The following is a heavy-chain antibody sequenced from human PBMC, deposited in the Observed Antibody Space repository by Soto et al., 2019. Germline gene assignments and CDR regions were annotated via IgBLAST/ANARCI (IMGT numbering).Heavy chain of an antibody. V-gene: IGHV1-18*04. CDR2: IGVYNGNT. D-gene: IGHD6-19*01. J-gene: IGHJ4*02. CDR3: ARDLGPPSGWDFDL. Sequence: QVQLVQSGAEVKRPGASVKLSCKASGYPFSTYRVRWVRQAPGQGPEWMGWIGVYNGNTNLAQKFQGRVTMTTDSATSTAYLELRSLRSDDTAVYYCARDLGPPSGWDFDLWGQGTLVTVSS. CDR1: GYPFSTYR.